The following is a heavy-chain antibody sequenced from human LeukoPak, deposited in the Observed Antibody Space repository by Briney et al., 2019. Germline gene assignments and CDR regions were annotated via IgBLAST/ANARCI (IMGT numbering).Heavy chain of an antibody. Sequence: ASVKVSCTASGYTFTSYYMHWVRQAPGQGLEWMGIINPSGGSTSYAQKFQGRVTMTRDTSTSTVYMELSSLRSEDTAVYYCAKDGNYYYDSSGYSGGCYFDYWGQGTLVTVSS. D-gene: IGHD3-22*01. CDR1: GYTFTSYY. CDR3: AKDGNYYYDSSGYSGGCYFDY. CDR2: INPSGGST. V-gene: IGHV1-46*01. J-gene: IGHJ4*02.